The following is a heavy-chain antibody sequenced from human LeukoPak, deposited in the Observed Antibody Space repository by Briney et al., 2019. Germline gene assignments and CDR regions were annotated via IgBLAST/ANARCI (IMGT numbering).Heavy chain of an antibody. V-gene: IGHV1-18*01. Sequence: GASVKVSCTTSGYRFTSYGISWVRQAPGQGLEWMGWVSTYNDKKDYAQKFQGRVIMTTDTSTTTAYIELGSLRSDDTAVYYCARHSGSYAFDYWGQGTLVTVSS. CDR3: ARHSGSYAFDY. CDR1: GYRFTSYG. CDR2: VSTYNDKK. J-gene: IGHJ4*02. D-gene: IGHD1-26*01.